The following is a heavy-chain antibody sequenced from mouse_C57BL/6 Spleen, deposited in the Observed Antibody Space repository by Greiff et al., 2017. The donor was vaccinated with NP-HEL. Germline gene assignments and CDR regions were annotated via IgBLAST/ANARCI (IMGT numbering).Heavy chain of an antibody. CDR2: IDPENGDT. D-gene: IGHD1-1*02. CDR3: TTYGGAMDY. CDR1: GFNIKDDY. Sequence: VQLKQSGAELVRPGASVKLSCTASGFNIKDDYMHWVKQRPEQGLEWIGWIDPENGDTEYASKFQGKATITADTSSNTAYLQLSSLTSEDTAVYYCTTYGGAMDYWGQGTSVTVSS. J-gene: IGHJ4*01. V-gene: IGHV14-4*01.